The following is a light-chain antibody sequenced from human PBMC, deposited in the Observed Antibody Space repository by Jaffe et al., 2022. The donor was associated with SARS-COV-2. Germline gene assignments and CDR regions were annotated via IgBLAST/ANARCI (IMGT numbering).Light chain of an antibody. J-gene: IGKJ1*01. V-gene: IGKV3-15*01. CDR3: QQYSNWPPWT. CDR2: AAS. Sequence: EVVMTQSPATLSVSPGDSATLSCGASQSISSNLAWYQQRPGQAPRLLIYAASTRATGIPARFSGSGSGSEFTLTITSLQSEDFAVYYCQQYSNWPPWTFGQGTKVEI. CDR1: QSISSN.